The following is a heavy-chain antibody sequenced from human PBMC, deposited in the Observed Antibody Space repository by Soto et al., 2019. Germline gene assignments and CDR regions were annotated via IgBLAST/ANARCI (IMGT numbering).Heavy chain of an antibody. CDR2: ISYDGSNK. CDR1: GFTFSSYA. D-gene: IGHD5-12*01. CDR3: ARSNIVATISYYYYGMDV. J-gene: IGHJ6*02. V-gene: IGHV3-30-3*01. Sequence: QPXGSLRLSCSAAGFTFSSYAMHWVRQAPGKGLEWVAVISYDGSNKYYADSVKGRFTISRDNSKNTLYLQMNSLRAEDTAVYYCARSNIVATISYYYYGMDVWGQGTTVTVSS.